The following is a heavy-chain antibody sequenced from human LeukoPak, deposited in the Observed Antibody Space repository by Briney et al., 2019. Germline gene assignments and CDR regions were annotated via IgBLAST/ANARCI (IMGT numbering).Heavy chain of an antibody. CDR1: GFTFSSYW. J-gene: IGHJ3*02. CDR2: IKQDGSEK. Sequence: PGGSLRLSCAASGFTFSSYWMSWVRQAPGKGLEWVANIKQDGSEKYYVDSVKGRFTISRDNAKNSLYLQMNSLRAEDTAVYYCARVQLERPAPAFDIWGQGTMVTVSS. CDR3: ARVQLERPAPAFDI. D-gene: IGHD1-1*01. V-gene: IGHV3-7*01.